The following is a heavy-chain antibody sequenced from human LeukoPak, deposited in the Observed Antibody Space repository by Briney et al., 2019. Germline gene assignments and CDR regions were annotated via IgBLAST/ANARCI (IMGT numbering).Heavy chain of an antibody. CDR3: TRGRGGTIVRGYMDY. CDR2: MNSNSGNT. D-gene: IGHD3-10*01. V-gene: IGHV1-8*01. J-gene: IGHJ4*02. CDR1: GYTFINYD. Sequence: ASVKASCKASGYTFINYDIMWVRQATGQGLEWMGWMNSNSGNTGYAQKFQGRVTMTRDTSMSTAYMELSSLRFEDTAVYYCTRGRGGTIVRGYMDYWGQGTLVTVSS.